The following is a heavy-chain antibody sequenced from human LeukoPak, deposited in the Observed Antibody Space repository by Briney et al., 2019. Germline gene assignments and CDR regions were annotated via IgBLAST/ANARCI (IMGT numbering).Heavy chain of an antibody. V-gene: IGHV3-23*01. CDR3: AGGGTAYYYFDY. D-gene: IGHD2-21*01. CDR2: ISGSGGST. CDR1: GFTFSSYA. Sequence: GGSLRLSCAASGFTFSSYAMSWVRQAPGKGLEWVSAISGSGGSTYYADSVKGRFTISRDNSKNTLYLQMNSLRAEDTAVYYCAGGGTAYYYFDYWGQGTLVTVSS. J-gene: IGHJ4*02.